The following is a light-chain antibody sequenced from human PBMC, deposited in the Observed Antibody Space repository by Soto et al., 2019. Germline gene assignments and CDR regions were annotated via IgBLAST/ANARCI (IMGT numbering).Light chain of an antibody. V-gene: IGKV3-20*01. CDR2: GAS. J-gene: IGKJ1*01. Sequence: EIVLTQSPGALSLSPGERATLSCRASQSVSSSYLAWYQQKPGQPPRLLIYGASGRATGIPDRFSGSGSGTDFTLTISRLEPEDFAVYYCQQYGSSPTFGQETKV. CDR3: QQYGSSPT. CDR1: QSVSSSY.